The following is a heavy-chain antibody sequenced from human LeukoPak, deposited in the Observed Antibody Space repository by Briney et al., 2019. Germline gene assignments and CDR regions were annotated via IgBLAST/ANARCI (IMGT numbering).Heavy chain of an antibody. CDR3: ASAAEYYYGSVNWFDP. J-gene: IGHJ5*02. D-gene: IGHD3-10*01. Sequence: SETLSLTCAVYGGSFSGYYWSWIRQPPGKGLEWIGEINHSGSTNYNPSLKSRVTISVDTSKNQFSLKLSSVTAADTAVYYCASAAEYYYGSVNWFDPWGQGTLVTVSS. V-gene: IGHV4-34*01. CDR2: INHSGST. CDR1: GGSFSGYY.